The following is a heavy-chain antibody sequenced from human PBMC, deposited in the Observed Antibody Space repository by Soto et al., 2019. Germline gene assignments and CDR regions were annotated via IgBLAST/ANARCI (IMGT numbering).Heavy chain of an antibody. D-gene: IGHD3-22*01. CDR1: GFTFSSYA. V-gene: IGHV3-23*01. J-gene: IGHJ4*02. CDR3: AKDLYSLGWLALGAPFDA. Sequence: PGETLRLSCAASGFTFSSYAMNCVSQAPGKGLERDSSVSANGRNTNYADSVKGRLTVSRDKSKNALFLQFDSLRVEATDIYYCAKDLYSLGWLALGAPFDALGPGILVPVST. CDR2: VSANGRNT.